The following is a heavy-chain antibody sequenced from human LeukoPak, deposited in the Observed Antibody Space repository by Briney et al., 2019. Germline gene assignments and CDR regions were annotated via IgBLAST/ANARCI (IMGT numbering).Heavy chain of an antibody. CDR3: AQHSCGDF. J-gene: IGHJ4*02. V-gene: IGHV3-30*02. CDR2: IRYDGSDK. D-gene: IGHD2-21*01. Sequence: GGSLRLSCAASGFMFSNYGMHWVRQAPGKGLEWVAFIRYDGSDKYYADSVKGRFIISRDNSKNTLYLQMSSLRAEDTALYYCAQHSCGDFWGQGTLVTVSS. CDR1: GFMFSNYG.